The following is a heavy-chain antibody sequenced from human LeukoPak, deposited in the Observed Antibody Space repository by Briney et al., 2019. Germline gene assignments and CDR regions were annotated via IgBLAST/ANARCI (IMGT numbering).Heavy chain of an antibody. D-gene: IGHD3-22*01. Sequence: VASVKVSCKASGYTFTSYYMHWVRQAPGQGLEWMGLINPSGGSTSYAQKFQGRVTMTRDTSTSTVYMELSSLRSEDTAVYYCARGAPTYYYDSSGYYYWGQGTLVTVSS. CDR1: GYTFTSYY. CDR3: ARGAPTYYYDSSGYYY. CDR2: INPSGGST. J-gene: IGHJ4*02. V-gene: IGHV1-46*01.